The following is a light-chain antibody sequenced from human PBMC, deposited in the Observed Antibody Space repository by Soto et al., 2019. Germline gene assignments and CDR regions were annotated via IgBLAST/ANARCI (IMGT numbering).Light chain of an antibody. CDR2: DVS. CDR3: SSYTTSGSLV. CDR1: SSDVGGYNY. V-gene: IGLV2-14*01. Sequence: QSALTQPASVSGSPGQSITISCTGTSSDVGGYNYVSWYQQHPGKAPKLMIYDVSNRPSGVSNRFSGSKSGNTASLTISGLQAEDEADYYCSSYTTSGSLVFGGGIKPTVL. J-gene: IGLJ2*01.